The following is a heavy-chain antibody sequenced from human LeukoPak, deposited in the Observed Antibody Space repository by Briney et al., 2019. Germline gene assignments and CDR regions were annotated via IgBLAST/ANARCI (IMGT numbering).Heavy chain of an antibody. J-gene: IGHJ6*03. V-gene: IGHV3-20*04. D-gene: IGHD3-10*01. CDR1: GFRFGDYG. Sequence: PGGSRRLSCAASGFRFGDYGMSWVRQAPGKGLEWVSGINWNGGSTGYGDFVKGRFTISRDNVKNSLYLDMNSLRADDTALYYCARDPPLRSSYYHMDVWGKGTTVTVSS. CDR2: INWNGGST. CDR3: ARDPPLRSSYYHMDV.